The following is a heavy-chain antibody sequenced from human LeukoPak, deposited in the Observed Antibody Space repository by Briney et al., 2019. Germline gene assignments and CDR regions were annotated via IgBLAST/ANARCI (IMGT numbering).Heavy chain of an antibody. CDR3: ARVSATAGTSVPNDAFDI. CDR1: GGSISNYY. V-gene: IGHV4-4*07. Sequence: SETLSLTCTVSGGSISNYYWSWIRQPAGKGLEWIGRIYTSGSTNYNPSLKSRVTMSVDTSKNQFSLKLSSVTAADTAVYYCARVSATAGTSVPNDAFDIWGQGTMVTVSS. CDR2: IYTSGST. D-gene: IGHD6-13*01. J-gene: IGHJ3*02.